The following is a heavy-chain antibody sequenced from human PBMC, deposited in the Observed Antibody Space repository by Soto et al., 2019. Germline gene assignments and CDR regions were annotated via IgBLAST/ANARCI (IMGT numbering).Heavy chain of an antibody. CDR2: IYSGCST. V-gene: IGHV3-66*01. Sequence: EVQLVESGGGLVQPGGSLRLSCAASGFTVSSNYMNWVRQAPGKGLEWVSVIYSGCSTYYADSVKGRFTIPRDNSKNTLYLQMNSLRAEDTAVYYWARGGSYGGNSEGEIDYWGQGTLVTVSS. D-gene: IGHD4-17*01. CDR3: ARGGSYGGNSEGEIDY. J-gene: IGHJ4*02. CDR1: GFTVSSNY.